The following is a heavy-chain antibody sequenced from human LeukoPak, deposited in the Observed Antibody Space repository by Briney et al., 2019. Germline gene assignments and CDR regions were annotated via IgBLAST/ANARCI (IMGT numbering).Heavy chain of an antibody. CDR3: ARESTNGVLLDY. CDR1: GYTFTGYY. D-gene: IGHD2-8*01. Sequence: ASVKVSCTASGYTFTGYYMHWVRQAPGQGLEWVGWINPNSGGKNCEQEVQGRVTMTRDTSISTAYMELSRLGSDDTAVYYCARESTNGVLLDYWGQGTLVTVSS. CDR2: INPNSGGK. V-gene: IGHV1-2*02. J-gene: IGHJ4*02.